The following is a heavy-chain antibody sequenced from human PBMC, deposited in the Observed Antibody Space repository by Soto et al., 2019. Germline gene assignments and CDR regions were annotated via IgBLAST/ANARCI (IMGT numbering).Heavy chain of an antibody. D-gene: IGHD1-26*01. CDR2: IIPIFGTA. V-gene: IGHV1-69*13. CDR3: AMYSGSYYGGSYNWFDP. J-gene: IGHJ5*02. Sequence: SVKVSCKASGGTFSSYAISWVRQAPGQGLEWMGGIIPIFGTANYAQKFQGRVTITADESTSTAYMELSSLRSEDTAVYYCAMYSGSYYGGSYNWFDPWGQGTLVTVSS. CDR1: GGTFSSYA.